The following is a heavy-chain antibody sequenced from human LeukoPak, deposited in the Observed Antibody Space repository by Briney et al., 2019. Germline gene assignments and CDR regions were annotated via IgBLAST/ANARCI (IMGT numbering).Heavy chain of an antibody. Sequence: ASVKVSCKASGYTFTGYYMHWVRQAPGQGLEWMGWINPNSGGTNYAQKFQGRVTMTRDTSISTAYMELSRLRSDDTAVYYCARGRYSSSSPPHDYWGQGTLVTVSS. V-gene: IGHV1-2*02. J-gene: IGHJ4*02. D-gene: IGHD6-13*01. CDR2: INPNSGGT. CDR3: ARGRYSSSSPPHDY. CDR1: GYTFTGYY.